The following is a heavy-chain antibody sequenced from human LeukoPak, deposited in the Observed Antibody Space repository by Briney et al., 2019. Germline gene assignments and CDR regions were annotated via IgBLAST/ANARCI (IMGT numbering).Heavy chain of an antibody. CDR3: ARDTRPRMAVAAFDY. Sequence: GGSLRLSCAASGFTFSSYSMNWVRQAPGKGLEWVSYISSSSSAIYYADSVKGRFTISRDNAKNSLYLQMNSLRAEDTAVYYCARDTRPRMAVAAFDYWGQGTLVTVSS. V-gene: IGHV3-48*01. D-gene: IGHD6-19*01. CDR2: ISSSSSAI. CDR1: GFTFSSYS. J-gene: IGHJ4*02.